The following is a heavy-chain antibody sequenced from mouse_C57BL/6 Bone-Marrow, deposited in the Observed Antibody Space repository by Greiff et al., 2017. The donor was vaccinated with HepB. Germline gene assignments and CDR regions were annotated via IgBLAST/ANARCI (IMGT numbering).Heavy chain of an antibody. CDR2: IYPRSGNT. CDR1: GYTFTSYG. CDR3: ARCPHYYVSHYATDY. Sequence: QVQLQQSGAELARPGASVKLSCKASGYTFTSYGISWVKQRTGQGLEWIGEIYPRSGNTYYNEKFKGKATLTADKSSSTAYMELRSLTSEDSAVYFWARCPHYYVSHYATDYWGQGTSVTVSS. J-gene: IGHJ4*01. V-gene: IGHV1-81*01. D-gene: IGHD1-1*01.